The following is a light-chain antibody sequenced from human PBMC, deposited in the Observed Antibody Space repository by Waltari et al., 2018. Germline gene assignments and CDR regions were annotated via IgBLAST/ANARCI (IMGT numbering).Light chain of an antibody. V-gene: IGLV2-23*02. CDR1: ISDVGYHHL. Sequence: QSALTQPASVSGSPGQSITIFRSGTISDVGYHHLVSWYPQHPGNAPKVIIYEVTKRPSGVSNRFSGSKSGTTASLTISGLQAEDEAEYFCCSFAGSVTFVVFGGGTKVTVL. J-gene: IGLJ2*01. CDR2: EVT. CDR3: CSFAGSVTFVV.